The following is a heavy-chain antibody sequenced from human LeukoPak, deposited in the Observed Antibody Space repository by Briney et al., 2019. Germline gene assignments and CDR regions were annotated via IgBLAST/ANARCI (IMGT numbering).Heavy chain of an antibody. J-gene: IGHJ3*02. CDR3: ARRLWFGELSSRAFDI. Sequence: SETLSLTCAVYGGSFSGYYWGWIRQPPGKGLEWIGEINHSGSTNYNPSLKSRVTISVDTSKNQFSLKLSSVTAADTAVYYCARRLWFGELSSRAFDIWGQGTMVTVSS. CDR2: INHSGST. D-gene: IGHD3-10*01. V-gene: IGHV4-34*01. CDR1: GGSFSGYY.